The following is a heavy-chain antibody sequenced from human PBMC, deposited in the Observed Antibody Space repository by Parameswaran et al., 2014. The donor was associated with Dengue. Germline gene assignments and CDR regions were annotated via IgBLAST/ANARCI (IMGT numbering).Heavy chain of an antibody. Sequence: ASETLSLTCTVSGGSISSSSYYWGWIRQPPGKGLEWIGSIYYSGSTYYNPSLKSRVTISIDTSKNQFSLDLSSVTAADTAVYYCARRHTGMAGYNLYYSDVDVWGQGTTVTVSS. CDR2: IYYSGST. CDR1: GGSISSSSYY. J-gene: IGHJ6*02. D-gene: IGHD1-14*01. V-gene: IGHV4-39*01. CDR3: ARRHTGMAGYNLYYSDVDV.